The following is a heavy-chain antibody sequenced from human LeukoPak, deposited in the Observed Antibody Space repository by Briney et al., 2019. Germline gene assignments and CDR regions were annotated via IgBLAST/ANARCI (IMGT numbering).Heavy chain of an antibody. D-gene: IGHD1-7*01. Sequence: PSETLSLTCTVSGGSISSHYWSWIRQPPGKGLEWIGYIYYSGSTNYNPSLKSRVTISVDTSKNQFSLKLSSVTAADTAVYYCARGSRNWNYGYYYYYHMDVWGKGTTVTVSS. J-gene: IGHJ6*03. CDR3: ARGSRNWNYGYYYYYHMDV. V-gene: IGHV4-59*11. CDR2: IYYSGST. CDR1: GGSISSHY.